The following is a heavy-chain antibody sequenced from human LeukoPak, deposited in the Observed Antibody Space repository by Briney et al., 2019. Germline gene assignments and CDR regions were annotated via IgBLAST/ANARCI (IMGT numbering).Heavy chain of an antibody. Sequence: GGSLRLSCAASGFTFSSYWMSWVRQAPGKGLEWVGNIKQDGSEKYYVDSVKGRFTISRDNAKNSLYLQMDSLRAEDTAVYYCAREMGITMIVVVTPDAFDIWGQGTLVTVSS. D-gene: IGHD3-22*01. J-gene: IGHJ3*02. CDR2: IKQDGSEK. V-gene: IGHV3-7*01. CDR3: AREMGITMIVVVTPDAFDI. CDR1: GFTFSSYW.